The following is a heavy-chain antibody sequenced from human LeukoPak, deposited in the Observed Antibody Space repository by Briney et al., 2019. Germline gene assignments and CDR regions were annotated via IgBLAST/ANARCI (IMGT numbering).Heavy chain of an antibody. CDR2: MNPNSGNT. V-gene: IGHV1-8*01. D-gene: IGHD3-22*01. CDR1: GYTFTCYD. J-gene: IGHJ3*02. CDR3: ARGDSSGSKPLDAFDI. Sequence: ASVKVSCKASGYTFTCYDINWVRQATRQGLEWMGSMNPNSGNTGYAQKFQGRVTMTRNTSISTAYMELSSLRSEDTAVYYCARGDSSGSKPLDAFDIWGQGTMVTVSS.